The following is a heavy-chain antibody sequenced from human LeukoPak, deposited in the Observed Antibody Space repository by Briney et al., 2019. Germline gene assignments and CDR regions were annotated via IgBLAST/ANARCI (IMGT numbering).Heavy chain of an antibody. CDR1: GFTFSSYC. CDR3: ARDRWFGESLPAHFEY. V-gene: IGHV3-48*01. J-gene: IGHJ4*02. D-gene: IGHD3-10*01. Sequence: QAGGSLRLSCAASGFTFSSYCMTWVRQAPGKGLEWGLYISGNSSTIYYADSVKGRFTISRDNAKNSLYLQMNSLRVEDTAFYYCARDRWFGESLPAHFEYWGQGTLVTVSS. CDR2: ISGNSSTI.